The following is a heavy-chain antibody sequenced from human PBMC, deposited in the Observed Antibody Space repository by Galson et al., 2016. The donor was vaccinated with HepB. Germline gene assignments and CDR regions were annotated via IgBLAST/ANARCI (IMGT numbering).Heavy chain of an antibody. Sequence: SLRLSCAASGFTFTRYWMSWVRQAPGKGLEWVANIKYDGSEKYYLDSVEGRFTISRDNAKNSLYLQMNSLRAEDTAVYYCARDRVGFHYWGQGTLVTVSS. D-gene: IGHD3-16*01. CDR2: IKYDGSEK. J-gene: IGHJ4*02. CDR3: ARDRVGFHY. CDR1: GFTFTRYW. V-gene: IGHV3-7*03.